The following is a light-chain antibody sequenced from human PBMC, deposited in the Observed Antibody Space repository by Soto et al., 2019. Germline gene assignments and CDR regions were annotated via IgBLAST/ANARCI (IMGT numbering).Light chain of an antibody. CDR1: SSDVVAYNY. CDR3: SSYASSSFVV. J-gene: IGLJ2*01. Sequence: QSALTQPASVSGSPGQSITISCTGTSSDVVAYNYVSWYQQHPGKAPKLMIYDVSNRPSGVSNRFSGSKSGNTASLTISGLQAEYEADYYCSSYASSSFVVFGGGTKLTVL. CDR2: DVS. V-gene: IGLV2-14*01.